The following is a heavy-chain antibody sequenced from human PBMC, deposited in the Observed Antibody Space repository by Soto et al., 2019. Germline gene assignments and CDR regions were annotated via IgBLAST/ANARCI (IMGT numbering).Heavy chain of an antibody. J-gene: IGHJ5*02. Sequence: ASVKVSCKASGYTFTSYGISWVRQAPGQGLEWMGWISAYNGNTNYAQKLQGRVTMTTDTSTSTAYMELRSLRSDDTAVYYCARDPLTRDQLLLGDWFDPWGQGTLVTVSS. CDR1: GYTFTSYG. CDR3: ARDPLTRDQLLLGDWFDP. D-gene: IGHD2-2*01. CDR2: ISAYNGNT. V-gene: IGHV1-18*01.